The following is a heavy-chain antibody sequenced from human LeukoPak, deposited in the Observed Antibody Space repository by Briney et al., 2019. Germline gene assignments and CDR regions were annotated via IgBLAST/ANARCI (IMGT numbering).Heavy chain of an antibody. Sequence: SETLSLTCAVSGGSISSSNWWSWVRQPPGKGLEWIGEIYHSGSTNYNPSLKSRVTISVDKSKNQFSLKLSSVTAADTAVYYCAKWGEQQLVAFFDYWGQGTLVTVSS. CDR1: GGSISSSNW. D-gene: IGHD6-13*01. CDR2: IYHSGST. V-gene: IGHV4-4*02. J-gene: IGHJ4*02. CDR3: AKWGEQQLVAFFDY.